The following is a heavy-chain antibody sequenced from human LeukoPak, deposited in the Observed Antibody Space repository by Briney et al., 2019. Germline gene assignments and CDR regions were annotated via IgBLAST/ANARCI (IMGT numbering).Heavy chain of an antibody. V-gene: IGHV4-4*02. Sequence: PSRTLSLTCAVSGDSISSDIWWNWVRQPPGKGVEGIGEIYHSGGIKYNPSLKSRVTISLDKCKNQYSLELNSVTAADTAGYYCVRDRPSYDFWSGYYYEGLEYWGQGTLVTVSS. CDR2: IYHSGGI. CDR3: VRDRPSYDFWSGYYYEGLEY. CDR1: GDSISSDIW. J-gene: IGHJ4*02. D-gene: IGHD3-3*01.